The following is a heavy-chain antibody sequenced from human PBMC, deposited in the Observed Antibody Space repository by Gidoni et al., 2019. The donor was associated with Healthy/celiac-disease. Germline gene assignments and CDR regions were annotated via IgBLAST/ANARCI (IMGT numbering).Heavy chain of an antibody. V-gene: IGHV1-69*04. CDR2: IIPIIGIA. CDR3: ARDPEREVPFDY. Sequence: QVQLVQSGSEVKKPWSSVKVACKAAGGTFSSYDISWVRQAPVQGLSWMGRIIPIIGIANYAQKFQGRVTITADKSTSTAYMELSSLRSEDTAVYYCARDPEREVPFDYWGQGTLVTVSS. J-gene: IGHJ4*02. CDR1: GGTFSSYD.